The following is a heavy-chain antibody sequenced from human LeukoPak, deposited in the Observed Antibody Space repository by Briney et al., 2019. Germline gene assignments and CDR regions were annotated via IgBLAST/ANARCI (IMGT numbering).Heavy chain of an antibody. V-gene: IGHV4-38-2*02. CDR1: GYSISSGYY. CDR2: IYHSGST. Sequence: PSETLSLTCTVSGYSISSGYYWGWIRQPPGKGLEWIGSIYHSGSTYYNPSLKSRVTISVDTSKNQFSLKLSSVTAADTAVYYCTREKGPFDYWGQGTLVTVSS. J-gene: IGHJ4*02. CDR3: TREKGPFDY.